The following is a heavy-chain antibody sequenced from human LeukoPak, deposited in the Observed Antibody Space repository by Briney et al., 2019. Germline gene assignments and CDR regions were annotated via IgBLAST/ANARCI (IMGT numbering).Heavy chain of an antibody. V-gene: IGHV3-43D*04. D-gene: IGHD1-26*01. CDR2: IDWDGGIT. Sequence: GGSLRLSCAASGFTFEDFSMHWVRQVPGKGLEWISLIDWDGGITYYADSVRGRFTISRDNSKNSLYLQMNSLRAEDTALYYCAKDEGGSPDYWGQGTLVTVSS. CDR1: GFTFEDFS. CDR3: AKDEGGSPDY. J-gene: IGHJ4*02.